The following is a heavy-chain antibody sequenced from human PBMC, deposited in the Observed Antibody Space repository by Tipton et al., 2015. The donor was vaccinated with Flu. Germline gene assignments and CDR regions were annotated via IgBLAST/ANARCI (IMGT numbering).Heavy chain of an antibody. D-gene: IGHD1-26*01. CDR3: ARDRGYSGSLGVYGMDV. V-gene: IGHV3-21*01. CDR2: ITSSSTYI. Sequence: SLRLSCAASEFSFTTYSLNWVRQAPGKGLEWVSSITSSSTYIYYADSVKGRFTISRDNAKNSLYMEMNSLRVEDTAVYYCARDRGYSGSLGVYGMDVWGQGTTVTVSS. CDR1: EFSFTTYS. J-gene: IGHJ6*02.